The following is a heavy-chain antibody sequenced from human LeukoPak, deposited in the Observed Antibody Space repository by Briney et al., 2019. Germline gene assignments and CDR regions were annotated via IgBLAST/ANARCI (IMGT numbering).Heavy chain of an antibody. CDR3: GRVKRKVVGHIFDY. V-gene: IGHV3-7*01. D-gene: IGHD3-10*01. CDR2: IKPDGSEK. Sequence: PGGSLRLSCAASGFTFSSYWMTWVRQAPGKGLEWVAHIKPDGSEKYYVDSVKGRFTISRDNARNSLYVQMNNLRAEDTAVYYCGRVKRKVVGHIFDYWGQGTLVTVSS. CDR1: GFTFSSYW. J-gene: IGHJ4*02.